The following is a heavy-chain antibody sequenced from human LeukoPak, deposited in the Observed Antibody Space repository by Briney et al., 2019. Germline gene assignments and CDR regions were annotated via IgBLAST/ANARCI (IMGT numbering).Heavy chain of an antibody. CDR2: INHSGST. CDR1: GGSFSGYY. J-gene: IGHJ4*02. Sequence: SGTLSLTCAVYGGSFSGYYWSWIRQPPGKGLEWIGEINHSGSTNYNPSLKSRVTISVDTSKNQFSLKLSSVTAADTAVYYCATVGPDSSGYSLDYWGQGTLVTVSS. D-gene: IGHD3-22*01. V-gene: IGHV4-34*01. CDR3: ATVGPDSSGYSLDY.